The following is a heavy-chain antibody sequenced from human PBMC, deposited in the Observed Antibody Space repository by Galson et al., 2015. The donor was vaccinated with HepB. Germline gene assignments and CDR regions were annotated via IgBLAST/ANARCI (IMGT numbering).Heavy chain of an antibody. CDR2: IIPVSGTA. J-gene: IGHJ4*02. Sequence: SVKVSCKASGDTFSKSAISSARQAPGQGLEWMGGIIPVSGTANHAQKLQGRVTLTADESTSTASMELSSLRSEDTAVYFCAREHSMVRGVTYFDYWGQGTLVTVSP. D-gene: IGHD3-10*01. V-gene: IGHV1-69*13. CDR3: AREHSMVRGVTYFDY. CDR1: GDTFSKSA.